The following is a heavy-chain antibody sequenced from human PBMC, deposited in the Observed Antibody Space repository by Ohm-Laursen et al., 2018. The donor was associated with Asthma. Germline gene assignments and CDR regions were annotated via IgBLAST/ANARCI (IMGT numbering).Heavy chain of an antibody. V-gene: IGHV3-30*18. Sequence: SLRLSCAASGFTFSSYAMHWVRQAPGKGLEWVAVISYDGSNKYYADSVKGRFTISRDNSKNTLYLQMNSLRAEDTAVYYCAKFASEDFDYWGQGTLVTVSS. CDR2: ISYDGSNK. J-gene: IGHJ4*02. CDR1: GFTFSSYA. CDR3: AKFASEDFDY.